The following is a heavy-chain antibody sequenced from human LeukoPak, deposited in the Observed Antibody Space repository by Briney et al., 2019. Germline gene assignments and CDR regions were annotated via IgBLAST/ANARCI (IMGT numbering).Heavy chain of an antibody. J-gene: IGHJ4*02. V-gene: IGHV3-23*01. D-gene: IGHD2-15*01. CDR1: GFTFSSYA. CDR2: ISGSGGST. Sequence: GGSLRLSCAASGFTFSSYAMSWVRQAPGKGLEWVLAISGSGGSTYYADSVKGRFTISRDNSKNTLYLQMNSLRAEDTAVYYCAKQYCSGGSCRGFFDYWGQGTLVTVSS. CDR3: AKQYCSGGSCRGFFDY.